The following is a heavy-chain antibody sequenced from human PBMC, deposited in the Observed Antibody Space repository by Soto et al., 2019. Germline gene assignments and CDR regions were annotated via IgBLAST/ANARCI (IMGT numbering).Heavy chain of an antibody. CDR1: GFSFSDSA. CDR3: AAYSSAWTAFVY. CDR2: IVVGSGNT. Sequence: QMQLVQSGPEVKKPGTSVKVSCKASGFSFSDSAVQWMRQARGQRLEWIGWIVVGSGNTNYGHKFQERVTISRDMSTTTAYMELSSLRSEDTAVYYCAAYSSAWTAFVYWGQGALVTVSA. D-gene: IGHD6-19*01. J-gene: IGHJ4*02. V-gene: IGHV1-58*01.